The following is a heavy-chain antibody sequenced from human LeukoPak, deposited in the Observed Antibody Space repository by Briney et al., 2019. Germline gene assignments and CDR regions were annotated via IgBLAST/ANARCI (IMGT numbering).Heavy chain of an antibody. Sequence: TGGSLRLSCAASGFTFDDYAMHWVRQAPGKGLEWVSGINWNSGSIGYGDSVKGRFTISRDNAKNSLYLQMNSLRAEDTALYYCAKSKGTYLWGEVSHWGQGTLVTVSS. CDR3: AKSKGTYLWGEVSH. CDR1: GFTFDDYA. CDR2: INWNSGSI. J-gene: IGHJ4*02. D-gene: IGHD3-16*01. V-gene: IGHV3-9*01.